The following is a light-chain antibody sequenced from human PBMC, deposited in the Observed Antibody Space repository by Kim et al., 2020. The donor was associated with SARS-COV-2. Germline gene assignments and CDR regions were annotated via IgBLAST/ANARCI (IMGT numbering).Light chain of an antibody. CDR2: AAS. CDR3: QQYKFYQWT. J-gene: IGKJ1*01. CDR1: QDFSDY. V-gene: IGKV1-16*01. Sequence: PSVGDRVTLTCRASQDFSDYLAWFQQKPGKAPKSLIYAASRLQSGVPSRFSGSGSGTEFTLTISNLQPEDFATYYCQQYKFYQWTFGQGTKVDFK.